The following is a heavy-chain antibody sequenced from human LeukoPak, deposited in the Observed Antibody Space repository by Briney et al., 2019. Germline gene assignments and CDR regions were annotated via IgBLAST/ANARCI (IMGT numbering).Heavy chain of an antibody. CDR1: GFTFSSYG. V-gene: IGHV3-30*02. J-gene: IGHJ4*02. CDR2: IRYDGSNK. CDR3: AKDRIVVVPAAMGVLDY. D-gene: IGHD2-2*01. Sequence: GGSLRLSCAASGFTFSSYGMHWVRQAPGKGLEWEAFIRYDGSNKYYADSVKGRFTISRDNSKNTLYLQMNSLRAEDTAVYYCAKDRIVVVPAAMGVLDYWGQGTLVTVSS.